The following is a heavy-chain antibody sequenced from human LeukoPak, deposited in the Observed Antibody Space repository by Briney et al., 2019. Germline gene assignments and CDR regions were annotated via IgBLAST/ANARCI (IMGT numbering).Heavy chain of an antibody. J-gene: IGHJ4*02. CDR2: ISYDGSNK. CDR3: AKDGAFGDSSGHHLDY. CDR1: GFTFSSYA. V-gene: IGHV3-30-3*01. Sequence: GGSLRLSCAASGFTFSSYAMHWVRQAPGKGLEWVAVISYDGSNKYYADSVKGRFTISRDNSKNTLYLQMNSLRAEDTAVYYCAKDGAFGDSSGHHLDYWGQGTLATVSS. D-gene: IGHD3-22*01.